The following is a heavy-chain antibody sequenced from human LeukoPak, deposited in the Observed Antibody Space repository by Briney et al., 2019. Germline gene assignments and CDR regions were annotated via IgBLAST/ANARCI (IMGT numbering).Heavy chain of an antibody. CDR1: GFTFSSYW. Sequence: GGTLRLSCAASGFTFSSYWMSWVRQAPGKGLEWVANIKRDGSDKYYVDSVKGRFTIPRDNAKNSLYLQMNSLRVEDTAAYYCARDVEVAAFDSWGQGTLVTVSS. CDR2: IKRDGSDK. CDR3: ARDVEVAAFDS. V-gene: IGHV3-7*04. D-gene: IGHD6-19*01. J-gene: IGHJ4*02.